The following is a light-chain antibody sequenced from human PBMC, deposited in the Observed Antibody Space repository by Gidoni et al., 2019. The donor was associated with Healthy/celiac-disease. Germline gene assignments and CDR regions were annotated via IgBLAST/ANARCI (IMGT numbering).Light chain of an antibody. CDR1: SSDVGSYNL. J-gene: IGLJ2*01. Sequence: QSALTQPASVSGSPGQSITISCTGTSSDVGSYNLVSWYQQHHGKAPKLMIYEVSKMPSGVSNRFSGSKSCNTSSLTISGLQAEDEADYYCCSYAGSSTFVVFGGGTKLTVL. CDR3: CSYAGSSTFVV. CDR2: EVS. V-gene: IGLV2-23*02.